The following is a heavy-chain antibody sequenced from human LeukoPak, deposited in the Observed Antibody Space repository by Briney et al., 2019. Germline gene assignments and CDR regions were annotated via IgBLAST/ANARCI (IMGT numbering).Heavy chain of an antibody. CDR2: ISYDGSNK. V-gene: IGHV3-30*18. CDR1: GFTFSSYG. Sequence: PGRSLRLSCAASGFTFSSYGMHWVRQAPGKGLEWVAVISYDGSNKYYADSVKGRFTISRDNSKNTLYLQMNSLRAEDTAVYYCAKDRRPVLTGSKYYFDYWGQGTLVTVSS. J-gene: IGHJ4*02. CDR3: AKDRRPVLTGSKYYFDY. D-gene: IGHD2-8*02.